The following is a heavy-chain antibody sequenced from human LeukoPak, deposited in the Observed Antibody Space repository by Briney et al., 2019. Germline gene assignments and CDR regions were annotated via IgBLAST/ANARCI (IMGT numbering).Heavy chain of an antibody. CDR3: ARGLNRNDYGDYGY. V-gene: IGHV4-59*01. CDR2: IYYTGST. J-gene: IGHJ4*02. D-gene: IGHD4-17*01. Sequence: PSETLSLTCTVSGGSLSSYSWTWIRQPPGKGLEWIGYIYYTGSTSSNPSLKSRVTISVQTSKNQFSLKLSSVTAADTAVYYCARGLNRNDYGDYGYWGQGTLLTVSS. CDR1: GGSLSSYS.